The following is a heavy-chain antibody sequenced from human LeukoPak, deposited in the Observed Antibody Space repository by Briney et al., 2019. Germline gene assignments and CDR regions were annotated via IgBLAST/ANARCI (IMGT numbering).Heavy chain of an antibody. J-gene: IGHJ4*02. CDR2: ISSSSDYI. CDR1: GFIFSGYG. CDR3: ARETEYYDFWSGYYL. Sequence: GGSLRLSCAASGFIFSGYGMNWVRQAPGKGLEWVSSISSSSDYIYYADSVKGRFTISSDNSKNTLYLQMNSLRAEDTAVYYCARETEYYDFWSGYYLWGQGTLVTVSS. D-gene: IGHD3-3*01. V-gene: IGHV3-21*04.